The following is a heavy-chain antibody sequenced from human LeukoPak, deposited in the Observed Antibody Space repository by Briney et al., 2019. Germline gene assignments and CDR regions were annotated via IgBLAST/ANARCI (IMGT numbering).Heavy chain of an antibody. CDR3: ARDHGIRIRTVFGY. CDR2: ISAYDGNT. V-gene: IGHV1-18*01. D-gene: IGHD4-11*01. Sequence: SVKVSCKASGYTFTSYGISWVRQAPGQGLEWKGWISAYDGNTNYAQKLQGRVTMTTDTSTSTAYMELRSLRSDDTAVYYCARDHGIRIRTVFGYCGQGTLVTVSS. J-gene: IGHJ4*02. CDR1: GYTFTSYG.